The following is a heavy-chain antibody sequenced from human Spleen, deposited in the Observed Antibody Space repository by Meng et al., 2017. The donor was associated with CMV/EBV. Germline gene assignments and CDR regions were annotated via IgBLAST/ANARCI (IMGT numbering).Heavy chain of an antibody. CDR3: ARDFPSVHYQVQFPVDP. CDR2: SVPSIDAA. Sequence: GAFGSFTLGWVRQAPGQGLEWMGGSVPSIDAANNAQTFRGRITITADKSTNTAYMELSSLRSEDTAVYYGARDFPSVHYQVQFPVDPWGQGTLVTVSS. D-gene: IGHD2-21*01. V-gene: IGHV1-69*06. J-gene: IGHJ5*02. CDR1: GAFGSFT.